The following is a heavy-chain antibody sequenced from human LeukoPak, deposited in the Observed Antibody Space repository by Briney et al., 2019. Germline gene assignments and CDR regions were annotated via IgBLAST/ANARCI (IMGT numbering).Heavy chain of an antibody. Sequence: GGSLRLSCAASGFTFSGSAMHWVRQASGKGLEWVGRIRSKANSYATAYAASVKGRFTISRDDSKNTAYLQMNSLKTEDTAVYYCTRLASRGFDYWGRGTLVTVSS. CDR2: IRSKANSYAT. CDR3: TRLASRGFDY. V-gene: IGHV3-73*01. D-gene: IGHD6-13*01. J-gene: IGHJ4*02. CDR1: GFTFSGSA.